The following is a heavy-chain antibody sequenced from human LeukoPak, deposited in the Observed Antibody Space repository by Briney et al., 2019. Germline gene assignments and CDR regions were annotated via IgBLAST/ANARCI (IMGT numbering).Heavy chain of an antibody. Sequence: GGSLRLSCAASGFTFSDYYMSWIRQAPGKGLEWVSYISSSGSTICYADSVKGRFTISRDNAKNSLYLQMNSLRAEDTAVYYCASLLRDIVGDAFDIWGQGTMVTVSS. CDR3: ASLLRDIVGDAFDI. J-gene: IGHJ3*02. V-gene: IGHV3-11*01. CDR1: GFTFSDYY. CDR2: ISSSGSTI. D-gene: IGHD2-21*01.